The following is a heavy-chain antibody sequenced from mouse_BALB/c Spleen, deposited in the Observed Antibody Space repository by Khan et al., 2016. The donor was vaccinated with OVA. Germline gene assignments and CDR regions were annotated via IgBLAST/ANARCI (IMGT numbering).Heavy chain of an antibody. Sequence: EVELVESGGGLVKPGGSLKLSCAASGFSFSSYTMSWVRQTPEKRLEWVATISSGSTYTYYPDSVKGRFTISRDTAKTTLFLQMSSLKSEDTAMYYCTRGGNYAHWYFDVWGAGTTVTVAS. D-gene: IGHD2-1*01. CDR1: GFSFSSYT. CDR3: TRGGNYAHWYFDV. CDR2: ISSGSTYT. J-gene: IGHJ1*01. V-gene: IGHV5-6-4*01.